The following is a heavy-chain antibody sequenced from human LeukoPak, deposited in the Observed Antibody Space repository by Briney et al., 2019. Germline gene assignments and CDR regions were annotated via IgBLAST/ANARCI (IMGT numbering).Heavy chain of an antibody. D-gene: IGHD6-19*01. J-gene: IGHJ4*02. CDR2: IYYSGST. CDR3: ARSPLTSGGWYRADY. Sequence: SETLSLTCTVSGGSISSSSYYWGWIRQPPGKGLEWIGSIYYSGSTYYNPSLKSRVTMSVDTSSNQFSLKLNSVTAADTAVYYCARSPLTSGGWYRADYWGQGTLVTVSS. V-gene: IGHV4-39*07. CDR1: GGSISSSSYY.